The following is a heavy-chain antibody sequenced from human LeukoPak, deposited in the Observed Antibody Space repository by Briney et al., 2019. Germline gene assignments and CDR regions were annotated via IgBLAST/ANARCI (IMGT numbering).Heavy chain of an antibody. J-gene: IGHJ2*01. Sequence: GGSLRLSCAASGFTFSSYEMNWVRQAPGKGLEWVSYISRSGNTITYADSVKGRFTISRDNAKNTLYLQMNSLRAEDAAVYYCAREQLPYGDYAGYFDLWGRGTLVTVSS. CDR3: AREQLPYGDYAGYFDL. CDR1: GFTFSSYE. V-gene: IGHV3-48*03. D-gene: IGHD4-17*01. CDR2: ISRSGNTI.